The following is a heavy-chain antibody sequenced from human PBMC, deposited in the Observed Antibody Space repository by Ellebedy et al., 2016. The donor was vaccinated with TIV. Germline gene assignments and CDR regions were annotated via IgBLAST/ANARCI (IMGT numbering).Heavy chain of an antibody. CDR1: GGTFSSYA. CDR3: VRDVYDFWSGYLWGDYFDY. D-gene: IGHD3-3*01. Sequence: ASVKVSCKASGGTFSSYAISWVRQAPGQGLEWMGRIIPILGIANYAQKFRGRVTLTNDRSVSTAYMELSSLGSEDMVVYSCVRDVYDFWSGYLWGDYFDYWGQGTLVTVSS. CDR2: IIPILGIA. J-gene: IGHJ4*02. V-gene: IGHV1-69*04.